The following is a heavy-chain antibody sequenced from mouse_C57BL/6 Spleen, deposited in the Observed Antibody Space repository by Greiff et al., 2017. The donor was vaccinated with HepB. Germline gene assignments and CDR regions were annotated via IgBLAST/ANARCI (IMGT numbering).Heavy chain of an antibody. CDR3: ARDLYSNY. CDR2: INPNNGGT. CDR1: GYTFTDYN. V-gene: IGHV1-22*01. J-gene: IGHJ2*01. Sequence: VQLKESGPELVKPGASVKMSCKASGYTFTDYNMHWVKQSHGKSLEWIGYINPNNGGTSYNQKFKGKATLTVNKSSSTAYMELRSLTSEDSAVYYCARDLYSNYWGQGTTLTVAS. D-gene: IGHD2-5*01.